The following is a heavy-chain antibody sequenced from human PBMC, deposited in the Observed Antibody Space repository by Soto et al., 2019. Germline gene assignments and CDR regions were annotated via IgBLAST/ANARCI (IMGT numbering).Heavy chain of an antibody. CDR1: GFTFSTYG. CDR3: ARVGCTGGSCKPYAYYAMDV. Sequence: QVQLVESGGGVVQPGRSLRLSCAASGFTFSTYGMNWVRPAPGKGLEWVAIIWYDGSIKYYADSMKGRFTISRDNSKNTMYLQMNSLRAEDTAVYYCARVGCTGGSCKPYAYYAMDVWGQGTTVTVSS. V-gene: IGHV3-33*01. J-gene: IGHJ6*02. CDR2: IWYDGSIK. D-gene: IGHD2-15*01.